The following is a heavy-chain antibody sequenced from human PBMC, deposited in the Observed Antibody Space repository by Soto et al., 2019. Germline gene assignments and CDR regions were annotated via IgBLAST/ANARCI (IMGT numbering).Heavy chain of an antibody. J-gene: IGHJ4*02. CDR2: INAGNGTT. D-gene: IGHD3-22*01. V-gene: IGHV1-3*01. CDR3: ARDYYESSFDY. CDR1: GDTFTIFA. Sequence: ASVKVSCKASGDTFTIFAISWVRQAPGQGLEWMGGINAGNGTTKYAQRFQGRVTITGDTSASTAYMELSSLRSEDTAVYYCARDYYESSFDYWGQGTLVTVSS.